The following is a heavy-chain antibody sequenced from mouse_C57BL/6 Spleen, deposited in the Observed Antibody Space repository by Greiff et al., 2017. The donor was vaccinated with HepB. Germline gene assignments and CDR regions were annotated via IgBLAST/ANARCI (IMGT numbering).Heavy chain of an antibody. V-gene: IGHV2-2*01. CDR2: IWSGGST. CDR1: GFSLTTYG. CDR3: ARDMDYGSSYVKFAY. J-gene: IGHJ3*01. Sequence: QVQLKQSGPGLVQPSQRLSITCTVSGFSLTTYGVHWVRQSPGKGLEWLGVIWSGGSTDYNAAFISRLSISKDNSTNQVFFKMNSLQADDTAIYYCARDMDYGSSYVKFAYWGQGTLVTVSA. D-gene: IGHD1-1*01.